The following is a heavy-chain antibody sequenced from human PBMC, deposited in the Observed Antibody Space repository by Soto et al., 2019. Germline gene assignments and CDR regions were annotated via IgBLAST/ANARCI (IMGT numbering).Heavy chain of an antibody. CDR2: IYYSGST. D-gene: IGHD3-22*01. Sequence: LSLTCTVSGGSISSYYWSWIRQPPGKGLEWIGYIYYSGSTNYNPSLKSRVTISVDTSKNQFSLKLSSVTAADTAVYYCARMLTYYYDSSGYSDAFDIWGQGTMVTVSS. J-gene: IGHJ3*02. CDR1: GGSISSYY. V-gene: IGHV4-59*01. CDR3: ARMLTYYYDSSGYSDAFDI.